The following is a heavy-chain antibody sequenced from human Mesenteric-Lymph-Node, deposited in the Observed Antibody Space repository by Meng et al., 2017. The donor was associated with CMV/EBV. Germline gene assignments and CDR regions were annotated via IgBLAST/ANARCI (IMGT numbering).Heavy chain of an antibody. CDR3: ARRYDILTGEDY. Sequence: PVSGGSASSGSYYWGWIRQPPGQGLEWIGYIYYSGSTYYSPSLKSRVTISVDTSKNQFSPKLSSVTAADTAVYYCARRYDILTGEDYWGQGTLVTVSS. D-gene: IGHD3-9*01. CDR2: IYYSGST. CDR1: GGSASSGSYY. V-gene: IGHV4-31*03. J-gene: IGHJ4*02.